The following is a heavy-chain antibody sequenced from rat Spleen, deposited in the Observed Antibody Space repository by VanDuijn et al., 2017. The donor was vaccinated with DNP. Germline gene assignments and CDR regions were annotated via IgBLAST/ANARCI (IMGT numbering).Heavy chain of an antibody. CDR2: ISTSGGST. CDR3: ARGGRSYFDY. CDR1: GFTFSNYY. V-gene: IGHV5-25*01. Sequence: EVHLVETGGGLVQPGRSLKLSCTASGFTFSNYYMAWVRQAPRKGLEWVAAISTSGGSTYYRDSVKGRFTVSRDDAKNTLYLQMNSLRSEDTATYYCARGGRSYFDYWGQGVMVSVSS. J-gene: IGHJ2*01. D-gene: IGHD1-11*01.